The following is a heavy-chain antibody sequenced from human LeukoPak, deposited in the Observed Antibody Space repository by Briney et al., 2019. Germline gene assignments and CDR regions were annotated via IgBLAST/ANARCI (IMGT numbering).Heavy chain of an antibody. CDR3: ARDTYSSTWSRRGEYSYGLDV. CDR1: GSSMNDYY. CDR2: IYSSETT. J-gene: IGHJ6*02. V-gene: IGHV4-4*07. D-gene: IGHD2/OR15-2a*01. Sequence: SETLSLTCTVSGSSMNDYYWSWIRQPAGKGLEWIGRIYSSETTNYNPSLKSRVTISVDTSRNQFSLKLTSVTAADTAVYYCARDTYSSTWSRRGEYSYGLDVWGQGTAVTVSS.